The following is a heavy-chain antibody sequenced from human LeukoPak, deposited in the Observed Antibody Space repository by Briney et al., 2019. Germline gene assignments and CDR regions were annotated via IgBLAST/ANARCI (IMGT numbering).Heavy chain of an antibody. J-gene: IGHJ3*02. CDR1: GFTFDDYA. CDR3: ARASLLQGGAFDI. D-gene: IGHD1-26*01. Sequence: GRSLRLSCAVSGFTFDDYAMYWVRQVPGKGLEWVSGINWNSDSIGYADSVKGRFTISRDNAKNSLYLQMNSLRAEDTALYYCARASLLQGGAFDIWGQGTMVTVSS. V-gene: IGHV3-9*01. CDR2: INWNSDSI.